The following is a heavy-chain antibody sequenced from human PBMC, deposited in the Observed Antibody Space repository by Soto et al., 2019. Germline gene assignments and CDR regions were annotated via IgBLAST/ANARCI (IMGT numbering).Heavy chain of an antibody. D-gene: IGHD3-10*01. CDR1: GGSVSSGSYY. CDR3: AISSSLVYGSGSYRYYYYGMDV. J-gene: IGHJ6*02. CDR2: IYYSGST. Sequence: PSETLSLTCTVSGGSVSSGSYYWSWIRQPPGKGLEWIGYIYYSGSTNYNPSLKSRVTISVDTSKNQFSLKLSSVTAADTAVYYCAISSSLVYGSGSYRYYYYGMDVWGQGTTVTVS. V-gene: IGHV4-61*01.